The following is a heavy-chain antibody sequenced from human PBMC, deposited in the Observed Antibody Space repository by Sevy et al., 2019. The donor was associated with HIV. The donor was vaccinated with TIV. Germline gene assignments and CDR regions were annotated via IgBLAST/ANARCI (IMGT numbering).Heavy chain of an antibody. CDR2: VYHTGST. J-gene: IGHJ4*02. CDR1: GVSVSSDTYY. D-gene: IGHD3-22*01. CDR3: AREPYFFDKSGYYWDY. V-gene: IGHV4-61*01. Sequence: SEALSLTCAVSGVSVSSDTYYWSWIRQPPGKGLEWIGYVYHTGSTNYSPSFKSRVTISVDTSKNQFSLRLFSVAAAETDVYYCAREPYFFDKSGYYWDYWGQGALVTVSS.